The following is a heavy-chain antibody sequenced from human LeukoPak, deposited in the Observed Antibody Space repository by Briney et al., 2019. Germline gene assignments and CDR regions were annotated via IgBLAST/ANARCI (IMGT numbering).Heavy chain of an antibody. V-gene: IGHV3-66*02. D-gene: IGHD3-16*01. CDR1: GFTVSAKY. Sequence: PGGSLRLSCAASGFTVSAKYMSWVRQGPGKGLDWISSIYSDGSTNYADSVKGRFTISRDNSKNTLYLQMNSLRPEDTAVYYCARDDGFGGPGGDNWFDSWGQGALVTVSS. CDR3: ARDDGFGGPGGDNWFDS. J-gene: IGHJ5*01. CDR2: IYSDGST.